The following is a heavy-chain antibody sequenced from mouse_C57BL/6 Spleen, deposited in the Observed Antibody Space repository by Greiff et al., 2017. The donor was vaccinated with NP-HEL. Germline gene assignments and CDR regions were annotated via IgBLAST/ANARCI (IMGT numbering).Heavy chain of an antibody. CDR3: ARSYYGRGEFAY. Sequence: EVKLVESGGGLVKPGGSLKLSCAASGFTFSDYGMHWVRQAPEKGLEWVAYISSGSGTIYYAATLKGRFTISGDKAKNTRYLQMSSLRSEDTAMYYCARSYYGRGEFAYWGQGTLVTVSA. CDR2: ISSGSGTI. J-gene: IGHJ3*01. CDR1: GFTFSDYG. V-gene: IGHV5-17*01. D-gene: IGHD1-1*01.